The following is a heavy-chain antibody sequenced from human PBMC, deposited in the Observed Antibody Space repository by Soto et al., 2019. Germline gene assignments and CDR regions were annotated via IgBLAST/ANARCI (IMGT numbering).Heavy chain of an antibody. V-gene: IGHV3-48*02. CDR1: GFTFSSYS. D-gene: IGHD2-21*01. Sequence: GGSLRLSCAASGFTFSSYSMNWVRQAPGKGLEWVSYISSSSRTIYYADSVKGRFTISRDQAKNSMYMQVTSLRDKDTAVYDCARDSGLFRGFIPAEYFQHWGQGTLVTVSS. J-gene: IGHJ1*01. CDR2: ISSSSRTI. CDR3: ARDSGLFRGFIPAEYFQH.